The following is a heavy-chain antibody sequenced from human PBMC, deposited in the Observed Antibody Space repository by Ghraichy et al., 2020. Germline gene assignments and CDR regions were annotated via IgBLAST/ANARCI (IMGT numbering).Heavy chain of an antibody. CDR2: ISGSGGST. CDR1: GFTFSSYA. D-gene: IGHD3-22*01. Sequence: GESLNISCAASGFTFSSYAMSWVRQAPGKGLEWVSAISGSGGSTYYADSVKGRFTISRDNSKNTLYLQMNSLRAEDTAVYYCAKEVGDYDSSGYYVWFDPWGQGTLVTVSS. V-gene: IGHV3-23*01. J-gene: IGHJ5*02. CDR3: AKEVGDYDSSGYYVWFDP.